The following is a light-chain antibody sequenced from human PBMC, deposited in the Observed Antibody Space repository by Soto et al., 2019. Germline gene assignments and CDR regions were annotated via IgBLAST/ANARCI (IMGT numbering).Light chain of an antibody. J-gene: IGLJ1*01. CDR1: SSDVGSYSR. Sequence: QSALTQPPSVSGSPGQSVAVSCTGTSSDVGSYSRVSWYQQPPGTAPKLIIYEVNNRPSGVPDRFSGSKSGNTASLTIPGLQAEDEADYYCSSFTTSTTYVFGTGTKVTVL. CDR2: EVN. V-gene: IGLV2-18*02. CDR3: SSFTTSTTYV.